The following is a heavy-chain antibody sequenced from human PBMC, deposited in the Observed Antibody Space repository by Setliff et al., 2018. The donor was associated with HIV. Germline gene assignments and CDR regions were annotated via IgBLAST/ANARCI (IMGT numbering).Heavy chain of an antibody. J-gene: IGHJ4*02. CDR1: GFTFSSYA. D-gene: IGHD3-22*01. CDR3: ARVDAISGYYLY. V-gene: IGHV3-21*01. CDR2: ISGSSSYI. Sequence: KAGGSLRLSCAASGFTFSSYAMSWVRQAPGKGLEWVSSISGSSSYIYYADSVRGRFTISTDNAKKSLYLQMNSLRAEDTALYYCARVDAISGYYLYWGQGTLVTVSS.